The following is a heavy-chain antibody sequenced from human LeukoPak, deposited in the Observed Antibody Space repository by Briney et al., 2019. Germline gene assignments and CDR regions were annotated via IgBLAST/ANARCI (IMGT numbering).Heavy chain of an antibody. CDR2: MNPNSGNT. D-gene: IGHD2-21*01. J-gene: IGHJ4*02. CDR3: TRSVRNGHIDY. Sequence: ASVKVSCKASGYTFTSYDINWVRQATGQGLEWMGWMNPNSGNTGYAQKFQGRVTMTRSTSISTDYMELSSLRFEDTAVYYCTRSVRNGHIDYWGQGTLVAVSS. CDR1: GYTFTSYD. V-gene: IGHV1-8*01.